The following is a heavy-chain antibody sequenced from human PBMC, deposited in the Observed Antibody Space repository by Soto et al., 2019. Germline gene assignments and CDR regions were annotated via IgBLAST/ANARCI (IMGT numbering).Heavy chain of an antibody. CDR2: ISYDGSNK. V-gene: IGHV3-30-3*01. CDR1: GFSFSTNA. Sequence: QVQLVESGGGVVQPGRSLRLSCAASGFSFSTNAMNWVRQAPGKGLEWVAVISYDGSNKYYADSVKGRFTISRDNSMKKLYLQMYSLRAEYTAVYYCVRGGDSSGYYYRQYFQHWGQGTLVTVSS. CDR3: VRGGDSSGYYYRQYFQH. D-gene: IGHD3-22*01. J-gene: IGHJ1*01.